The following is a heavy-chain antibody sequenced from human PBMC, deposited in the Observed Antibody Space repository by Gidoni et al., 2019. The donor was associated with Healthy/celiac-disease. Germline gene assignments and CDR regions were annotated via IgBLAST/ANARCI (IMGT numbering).Heavy chain of an antibody. J-gene: IGHJ5*02. D-gene: IGHD6-13*01. Sequence: QVQLVQSGAEVKKPGASVKVSCKASGYTFTGYYMHWVRQAPGQGLEWMGWINPNSCGTNYAQKFQGRVTMTSDTSISTAYMELSRLRSDDTAVYYCARDLSRGFSSWHLPDVNWFDPWGQGTLVTVSS. CDR1: GYTFTGYY. V-gene: IGHV1-2*02. CDR3: ARDLSRGFSSWHLPDVNWFDP. CDR2: INPNSCGT.